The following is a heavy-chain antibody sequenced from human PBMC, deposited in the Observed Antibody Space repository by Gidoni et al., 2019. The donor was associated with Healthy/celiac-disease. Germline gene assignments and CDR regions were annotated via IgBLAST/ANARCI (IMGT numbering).Heavy chain of an antibody. CDR2: IRGSGGST. V-gene: IGHV3-23*01. J-gene: IGHJ4*02. Sequence: EVQLLESGGGLVQPGGSLRLSWSASGFPLRSSAMSWVRPAPGKGLEWVSAIRGSGGSTYYADSVKGRFTISRDNSKNTLYLQMNSLRAEDTAVYYCAGSRGQLLYGGHYFDYWGQGTLVTVSS. CDR1: GFPLRSSA. D-gene: IGHD2-2*02. CDR3: AGSRGQLLYGGHYFDY.